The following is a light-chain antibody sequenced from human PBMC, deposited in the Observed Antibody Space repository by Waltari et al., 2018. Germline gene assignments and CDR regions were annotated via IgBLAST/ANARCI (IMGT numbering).Light chain of an antibody. V-gene: IGKV3-11*01. Sequence: EIVLTQSPATLSLSPGERATLPCSASQSVSSYLAWYQQNPGQAPRLLIYDASNRATDIPARFSGSGSGTDFTLTISSLEPEDFAVYYCQQRSSWPPWTFGQGTKVDIK. CDR1: QSVSSY. CDR2: DAS. J-gene: IGKJ1*01. CDR3: QQRSSWPPWT.